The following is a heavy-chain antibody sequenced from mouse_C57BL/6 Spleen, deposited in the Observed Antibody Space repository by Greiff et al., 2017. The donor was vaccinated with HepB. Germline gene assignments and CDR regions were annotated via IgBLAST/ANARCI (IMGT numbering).Heavy chain of an antibody. V-gene: IGHV5-6*01. CDR3: ARQELGHEYFDV. CDR1: GFTFSSYG. D-gene: IGHD4-1*01. Sequence: EVKVVESGGDLVKPGGSLKLSCAASGFTFSSYGMSWVRQTPDKRLEWVATISSGGSYTYYPDSVKGRFTISRDNAKNTLYLQMSSLKSEDTAMYYCARQELGHEYFDVWGTGTTVTVSS. J-gene: IGHJ1*03. CDR2: ISSGGSYT.